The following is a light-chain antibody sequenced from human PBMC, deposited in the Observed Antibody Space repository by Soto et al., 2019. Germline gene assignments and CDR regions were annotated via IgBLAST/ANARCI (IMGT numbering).Light chain of an antibody. CDR1: QNINIY. CDR3: QQTSTAPFT. J-gene: IGKJ3*01. CDR2: ESS. Sequence: DIELAQSTSTLSASVGDRATIACRSSQNINIYLNWYQQKPGNAPKLLIFESSSLQSGVPSRFSGSGSRRDFTLTISSLQREDFATYFCQQTSTAPFTFGPGTKVDI. V-gene: IGKV1-39*01.